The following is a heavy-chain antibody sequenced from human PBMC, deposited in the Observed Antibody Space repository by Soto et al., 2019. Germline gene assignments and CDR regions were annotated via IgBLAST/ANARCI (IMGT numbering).Heavy chain of an antibody. CDR1: GFNFDDHA. D-gene: IGHD1-26*01. CDR3: VRSSGSQPRAGWFDP. CDR2: ISWNSVTI. V-gene: IGHV3-9*01. J-gene: IGHJ5*02. Sequence: GGSLRLSCAASGFNFDDHAMHWVRQAPGKGLEWVPGISWNSVTINYADSVKGRFTISRDNAKRTLHLQMNSLRPEDTAIYYCVRSSGSQPRAGWFDPWGQGTLVTVSS.